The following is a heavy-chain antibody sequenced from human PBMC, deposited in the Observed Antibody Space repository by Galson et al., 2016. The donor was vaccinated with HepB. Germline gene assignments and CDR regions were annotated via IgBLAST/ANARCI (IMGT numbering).Heavy chain of an antibody. V-gene: IGHV3-23*01. CDR1: GFTFSSYA. J-gene: IGHJ2*01. Sequence: SLRLSCAASGFTFSSYAMSWVRQAPGQGLEWVSAISGSGGSTYYADSVKGRFTISRDNSKNTLYLQMNSLRAEDTAVYYCARASLHMVRGVSQWYFDLWGRGTLVTVSS. D-gene: IGHD3-10*01. CDR3: ARASLHMVRGVSQWYFDL. CDR2: ISGSGGST.